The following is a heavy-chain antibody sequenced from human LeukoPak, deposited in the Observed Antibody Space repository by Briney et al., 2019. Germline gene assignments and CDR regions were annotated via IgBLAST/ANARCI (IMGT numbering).Heavy chain of an antibody. D-gene: IGHD3-16*02. V-gene: IGHV3-48*03. CDR3: AGGLSVFDY. CDR1: GFTFSSYE. Sequence: PGGSLRLSCAASGFTFSSYEMNWVRQAPGKGLEWVSYISSSGSTIYYADSVKGRFTISRDNAKNSLYLRMNSLRAEDTAVYYCAGGLSVFDYWGQGTLVTVSS. J-gene: IGHJ4*02. CDR2: ISSSGSTI.